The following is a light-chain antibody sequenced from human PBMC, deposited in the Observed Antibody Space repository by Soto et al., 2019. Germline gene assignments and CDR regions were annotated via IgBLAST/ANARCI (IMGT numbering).Light chain of an antibody. CDR1: TGEVSSGNF. V-gene: IGLV7-43*01. Sequence: QTVVTHEASLTVSPGGTVTLTCASSTGEVSSGNFPNWFQQKPGQAPRALTYSTDSKYSWTPARFSGSLVGGKAALTLSGVQPEDEADYYCLLYYGGAGLFGTGTKVTVL. CDR2: STD. CDR3: LLYYGGAGL. J-gene: IGLJ1*01.